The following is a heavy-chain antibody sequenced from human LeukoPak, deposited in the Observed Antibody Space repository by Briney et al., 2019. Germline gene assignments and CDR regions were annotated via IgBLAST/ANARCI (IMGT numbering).Heavy chain of an antibody. J-gene: IGHJ4*02. CDR1: GGTFSSYA. CDR2: ISGHNGNT. CDR3: ATYDFWGGLFAY. Sequence: ASVKVSCKASGGTFSSYAISWVRQAPGQGLEWMGWISGHNGNTNYVQRLQGRVTMTTDTSTSTGYMELRSLRSDDTAVYYCATYDFWGGLFAYWGQGTLVTVSS. V-gene: IGHV1-18*01. D-gene: IGHD3-3*01.